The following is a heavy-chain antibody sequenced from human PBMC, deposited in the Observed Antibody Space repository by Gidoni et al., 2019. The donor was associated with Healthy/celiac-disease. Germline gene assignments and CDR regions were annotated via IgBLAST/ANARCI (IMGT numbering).Heavy chain of an antibody. CDR1: GFTFSSYA. CDR2: ISSNGGST. D-gene: IGHD7-27*01. CDR3: VKDWASGSLPA. J-gene: IGHJ5*02. V-gene: IGHV3-64D*08. Sequence: EVQLVESGGGLVQPGGSLRLSCSASGFTFSSYAMHWVRQAPGKGLEYVAAISSNGGSTYYADSVKGRFTISRDNSKNTLYLQMSSLRAEDTAVYYCVKDWASGSLPAWGQGTLVTVSS.